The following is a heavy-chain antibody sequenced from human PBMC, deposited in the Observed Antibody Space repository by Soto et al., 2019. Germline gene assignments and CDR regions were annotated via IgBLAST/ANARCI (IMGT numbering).Heavy chain of an antibody. V-gene: IGHV3-23*01. CDR1: GFTFRNYA. Sequence: GGSLRLSCAASGFTFRNYAMTWARQAPGKGLEWFSSLLLSGSSAYYADSVRGRFTISSDTSANSLYLQMDNLRAEDTAIYYCAKDAISGDGIWLMDSWGQGTVVTVSS. CDR3: AKDAISGDGIWLMDS. D-gene: IGHD4-17*01. CDR2: LLLSGSSA. J-gene: IGHJ5*02.